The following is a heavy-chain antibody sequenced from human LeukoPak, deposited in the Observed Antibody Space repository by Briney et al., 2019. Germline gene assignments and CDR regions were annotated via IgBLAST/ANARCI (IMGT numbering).Heavy chain of an antibody. J-gene: IGHJ4*02. Sequence: PGGSLRLSCAASGFTLRSYAMSWVRQAPGKGLEWVSVIYSGGSTYYADSVKGRFTISRDNSKNTLYLQMNSLRAEDTAVYYCARDFTDPVGATRVYYFDYWGQGTLVTVSS. CDR2: IYSGGST. V-gene: IGHV3-66*02. D-gene: IGHD1-26*01. CDR3: ARDFTDPVGATRVYYFDY. CDR1: GFTLRSYA.